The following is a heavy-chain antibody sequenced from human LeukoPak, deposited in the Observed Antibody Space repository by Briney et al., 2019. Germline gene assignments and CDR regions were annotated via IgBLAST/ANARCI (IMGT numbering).Heavy chain of an antibody. D-gene: IGHD2-2*01. CDR3: ASGVGSVVPSTYY. CDR1: GYTFTGYY. CDR2: INPNSGDT. Sequence: ASVKVSCKPSGYTFTGYYMQWVRQAPGQGLEWMGWINPNSGDTNYARKFQGRVTMTRDTSVSTAYMDLSRLTSDDTAVYYCASGVGSVVPSTYYWGQGTLVTVSS. V-gene: IGHV1-2*02. J-gene: IGHJ4*02.